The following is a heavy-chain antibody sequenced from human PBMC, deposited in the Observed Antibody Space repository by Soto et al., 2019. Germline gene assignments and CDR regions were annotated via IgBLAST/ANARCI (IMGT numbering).Heavy chain of an antibody. V-gene: IGHV3-48*02. Sequence: GGSLRLLCGASGFTVSSYIMNWVRQAPGKGLEWVAYITGSSGVIYYADSVKGRFTISRDNARNSLYLQMKRLRDEDTAVYYCARDNGMAGSFDPWCQGTLVTVPS. CDR1: GFTVSSYI. J-gene: IGHJ5*02. CDR2: ITGSSGVI. D-gene: IGHD2-8*01. CDR3: ARDNGMAGSFDP.